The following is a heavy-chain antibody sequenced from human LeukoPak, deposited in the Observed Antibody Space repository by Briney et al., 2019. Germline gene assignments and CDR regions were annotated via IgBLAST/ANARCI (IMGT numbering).Heavy chain of an antibody. CDR3: ARDGSLRFLEWLPLYYFDY. CDR2: IYYSGST. J-gene: IGHJ4*02. D-gene: IGHD3-3*01. V-gene: IGHV4-59*12. CDR1: GGSISSYY. Sequence: PSETLSLTCTVSGGSISSYYWTWIRQPPGKGLEWIGYIYYSGSTNYNPSLKSRVTILVDTSKNQFSLKLSSVTAADTAVYYCARDGSLRFLEWLPLYYFDYWGQGTLVTVSS.